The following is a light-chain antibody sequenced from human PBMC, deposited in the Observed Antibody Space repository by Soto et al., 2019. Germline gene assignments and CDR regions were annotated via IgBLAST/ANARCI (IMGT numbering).Light chain of an antibody. CDR2: DAS. V-gene: IGKV3-11*01. Sequence: EIVLTQSPATLSLSPGERATLSCRASQSVSSYLAWYQQKPGQAPRLLIYDASNRATGIPARFSGSGSGTDFTLTISSLEPEDFAVYYCQQRSNWPRALTFGGGTKAEIE. J-gene: IGKJ4*01. CDR1: QSVSSY. CDR3: QQRSNWPRALT.